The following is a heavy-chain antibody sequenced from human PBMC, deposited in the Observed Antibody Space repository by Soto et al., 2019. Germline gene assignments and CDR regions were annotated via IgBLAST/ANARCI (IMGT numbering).Heavy chain of an antibody. CDR1: GFTFSSYG. CDR3: ARDSENYGMDV. V-gene: IGHV3-33*01. Sequence: GGSLRLSCAASGFTFSSYGSPWVRQAPGKGLEWVAVIWYDGSNKYYADSVKGRFTISRDNSKNTLYLQMNSLRAEDTAVYYCARDSENYGMDVWGQGTTVTVYS. D-gene: IGHD3-10*01. CDR2: IWYDGSNK. J-gene: IGHJ6*02.